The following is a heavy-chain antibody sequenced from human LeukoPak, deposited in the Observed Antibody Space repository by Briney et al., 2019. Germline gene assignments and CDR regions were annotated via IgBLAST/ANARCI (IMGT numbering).Heavy chain of an antibody. CDR3: ARGGSGWYEGDY. CDR2: IYYSGST. Sequence: SETLSLTCTVSGGSISSSSYYWGWIRQPPGKGLEWIGSIYYSGSTYYNPSLKSRVTISVDTSKNQFSLKLSSVTAADTAVYYCARGGSGWYEGDYWGQGTLVTVSS. D-gene: IGHD6-19*01. CDR1: GGSISSSSYY. J-gene: IGHJ4*02. V-gene: IGHV4-39*01.